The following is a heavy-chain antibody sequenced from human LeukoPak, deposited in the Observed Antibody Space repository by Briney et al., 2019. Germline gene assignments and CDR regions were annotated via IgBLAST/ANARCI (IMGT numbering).Heavy chain of an antibody. V-gene: IGHV3-23*01. CDR3: AKGGTIGWYYFDY. CDR2: ISYNGIST. J-gene: IGHJ4*02. Sequence: PGGSLRLSCAASGFTFSSYAISWVRQAPGKGLEWVSVISYNGISTFYADSVKGRFTISRDNSKNTLYLQMNSLRAEDTAVYYCAKGGTIGWYYFDYWGQGTLVTVSS. CDR1: GFTFSSYA. D-gene: IGHD6-19*01.